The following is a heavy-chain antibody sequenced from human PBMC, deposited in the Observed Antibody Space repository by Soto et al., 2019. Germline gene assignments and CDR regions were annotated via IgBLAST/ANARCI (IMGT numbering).Heavy chain of an antibody. CDR3: ADPPRY. V-gene: IGHV4-59*01. J-gene: IGHJ4*02. Sequence: PSETPSLTCTVSGGSISSYYWSWIRQPPGKGLEWIGYIYDSGSTNYNPSLKSRVTISVDTSKNQFSLRLTSVTAADTAVYYCADPPRYWGQGTLVTVSS. CDR1: GGSISSYY. CDR2: IYDSGST.